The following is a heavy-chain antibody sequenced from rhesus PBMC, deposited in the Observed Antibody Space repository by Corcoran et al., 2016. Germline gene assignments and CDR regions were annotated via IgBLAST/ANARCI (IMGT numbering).Heavy chain of an antibody. D-gene: IGHD4-23*01. CDR1: GGSISSGYYY. Sequence: QVQLQESGPGLVKPSETLSLTCAVSGGSISSGYYYWSGLPQPPGKGLEWIGYIGGSRGSTYYNPSLKSRVTISTETSKNQFSLRLTSVTAADTAVYYCAGNPRHSNYWVYWGQGVLVTVSS. J-gene: IGHJ4*01. V-gene: IGHV4-165*02. CDR2: IGGSRGST. CDR3: AGNPRHSNYWVY.